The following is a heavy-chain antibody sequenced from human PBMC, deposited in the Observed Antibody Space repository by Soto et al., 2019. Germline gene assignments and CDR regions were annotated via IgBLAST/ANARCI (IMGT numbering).Heavy chain of an antibody. D-gene: IGHD3-16*01. J-gene: IGHJ4*02. CDR2: VIPILGAS. Sequence: QVQLVQSGAEVKKTGSSVKVSCTASADTFTGYTVTWVRQAPGQGLEWVGRVIPILGASNFAQKFQGRVTISADNSTDTAYMVLTGLTSEDTAVYYCARSRGSDYSNLDSWGQGTLVTVSS. CDR3: ARSRGSDYSNLDS. CDR1: ADTFTGYT. V-gene: IGHV1-69*08.